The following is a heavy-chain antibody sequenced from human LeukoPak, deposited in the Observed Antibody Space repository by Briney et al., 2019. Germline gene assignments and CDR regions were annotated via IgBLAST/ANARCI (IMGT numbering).Heavy chain of an antibody. V-gene: IGHV3-7*01. J-gene: IGHJ4*02. CDR3: AREAY. CDR1: GFTFSRYW. Sequence: PGGPLRLSCAASGFTFSRYWMSWVRQAPGKGLEWVASVKEDGSQKNYVDTVKGRFTISRDNAKKSLVLQMNSLRVEDTAVYYCAREAYWGPGTLVTVSS. CDR2: VKEDGSQK.